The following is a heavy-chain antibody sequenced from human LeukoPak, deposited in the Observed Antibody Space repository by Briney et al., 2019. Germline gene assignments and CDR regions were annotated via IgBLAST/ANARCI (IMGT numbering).Heavy chain of an antibody. D-gene: IGHD5-12*01. V-gene: IGHV3-66*01. CDR3: AAKGNGYTGTYVFAH. CDR2: LYSSGYT. Sequence: GGSLRLSCAASGFSVTSNYMSWVRQAPGKGLEWVSVLYSSGYTKYADSVKGRFSISRDTSENTLSLQMNSLRAEDSAVYYCAAKGNGYTGTYVFAHWGRGTLVTVSS. J-gene: IGHJ4*02. CDR1: GFSVTSNY.